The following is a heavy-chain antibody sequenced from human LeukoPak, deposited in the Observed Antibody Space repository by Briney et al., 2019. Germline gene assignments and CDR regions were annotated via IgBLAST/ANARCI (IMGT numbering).Heavy chain of an antibody. CDR3: ARDQRDYGDYNFDY. J-gene: IGHJ4*02. Sequence: GGSLRLSCAASGFTFSSYSMNWVRQAPGKGLEWVSSISSSSSYIYYADSVKGRFTISRDNAKNSLYLQMNSLGAEDTAVYYCARDQRDYGDYNFDYWGQGTLVTVSS. CDR1: GFTFSSYS. CDR2: ISSSSSYI. D-gene: IGHD4-17*01. V-gene: IGHV3-21*01.